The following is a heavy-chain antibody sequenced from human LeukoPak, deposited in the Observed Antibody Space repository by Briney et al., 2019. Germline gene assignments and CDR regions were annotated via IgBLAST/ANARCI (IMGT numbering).Heavy chain of an antibody. CDR3: ARVGLEWLRWVDY. CDR1: GGSISSGGYY. Sequence: PSETLSLTCTASGGSISSGGYYWSWIRQHPGKGLEWIGYIYYSGSTYYNPSLKSRVTISVDTSKNQFSLKLSSVTAADTAVYYCARVGLEWLRWVDYWGQGTLVTVSS. CDR2: IYYSGST. J-gene: IGHJ4*02. D-gene: IGHD5-12*01. V-gene: IGHV4-31*03.